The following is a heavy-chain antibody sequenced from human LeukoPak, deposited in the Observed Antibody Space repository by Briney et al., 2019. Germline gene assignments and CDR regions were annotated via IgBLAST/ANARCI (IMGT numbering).Heavy chain of an antibody. CDR3: AKGGRGYGSGSYNY. CDR2: IKVDGSEK. Sequence: GGSLRLSCAVSGFTFSRYWMTWVRQAPGKGLEWVANIKVDGSEKYYVDAVKGRFTISRDNAKNSLYLQMNSLRAEDTAVYYCAKGGRGYGSGSYNYWGQGTLVTVSS. CDR1: GFTFSRYW. J-gene: IGHJ4*02. V-gene: IGHV3-7*03. D-gene: IGHD3-10*01.